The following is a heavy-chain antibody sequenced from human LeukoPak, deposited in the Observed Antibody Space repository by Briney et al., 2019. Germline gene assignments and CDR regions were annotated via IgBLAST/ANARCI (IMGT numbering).Heavy chain of an antibody. CDR1: GFTFSDYY. J-gene: IGHJ6*03. Sequence: PGGTLRLSCAASGFTFSDYYMSWIRQAPGKGLEWVSYISSSGSTIYYADSVKGRFTISRDNAKNSLYLQMNSLRAEDTAVYYCARDQDTAMGNYYYYYYMDVGGKGTTVTISS. CDR2: ISSSGSTI. D-gene: IGHD5-18*01. V-gene: IGHV3-11*01. CDR3: ARDQDTAMGNYYYYYYMDV.